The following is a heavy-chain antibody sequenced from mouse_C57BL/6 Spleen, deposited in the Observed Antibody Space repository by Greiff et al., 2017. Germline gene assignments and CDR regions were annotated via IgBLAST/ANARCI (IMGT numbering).Heavy chain of an antibody. D-gene: IGHD3-2*02. CDR3: ARWRSGSGYYCDY. Sequence: VQLQQSEAELVKPGASVKISCKASGYAFSSYWMHWVKQRPGQGLEWIGQIYPGDGDTNYNGKFKGKATLTADKSSSTAYMQLSSLTSEDSAVDCSARWRSGSGYYCDYWGQGTTLTVSS. CDR1: GYAFSSYW. CDR2: IYPGDGDT. V-gene: IGHV1-80*01. J-gene: IGHJ2*01.